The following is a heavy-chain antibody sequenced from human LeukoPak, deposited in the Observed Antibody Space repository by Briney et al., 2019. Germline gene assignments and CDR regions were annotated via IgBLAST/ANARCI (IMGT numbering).Heavy chain of an antibody. J-gene: IGHJ5*02. CDR2: ISFDGSDK. CDR3: ARDQPGTYTLSST. D-gene: IGHD6-19*01. CDR1: GFTFSSYG. V-gene: IGHV3-30*03. Sequence: GGSLRLSCAASGFTFSSYGIHWVRQAPGKGLEWVAFISFDGSDKYYADSVKGRFTISRDNSKNTLYLQMNSLRAEDTAVYYCARDQPGTYTLSSTWGQGTLVTVSS.